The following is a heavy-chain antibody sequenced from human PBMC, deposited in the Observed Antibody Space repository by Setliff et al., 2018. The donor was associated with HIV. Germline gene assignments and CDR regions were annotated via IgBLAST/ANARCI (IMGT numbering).Heavy chain of an antibody. V-gene: IGHV4-34*01. CDR2: INHGGST. Sequence: SETLSLTCAVYGGSFSGYYWSWIRQPPGKGLEWIGEINHGGSTKYNPSLKSGVTISVDTSKNQFSLKLSSVTAADTAVYYCARSSTPDSSAYYPDYWGQGTLVTVSS. D-gene: IGHD3-22*01. CDR3: ARSSTPDSSAYYPDY. J-gene: IGHJ4*02. CDR1: GGSFSGYY.